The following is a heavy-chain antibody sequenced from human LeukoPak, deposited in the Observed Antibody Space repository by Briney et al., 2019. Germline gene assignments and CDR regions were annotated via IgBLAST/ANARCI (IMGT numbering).Heavy chain of an antibody. J-gene: IGHJ4*02. D-gene: IGHD3-16*01. V-gene: IGHV1-2*02. CDR3: ARRVGTQYYFDY. Sequence: ASVKVSCKASGYTFTGYYMHWARQAPGQGLEWMGWINPNSGGTNYAQKFQGRVTMTRDKSISTAYLQWSSLKASDTAMYYCARRVGTQYYFDYWGQGTLVTVSS. CDR1: GYTFTGYY. CDR2: INPNSGGT.